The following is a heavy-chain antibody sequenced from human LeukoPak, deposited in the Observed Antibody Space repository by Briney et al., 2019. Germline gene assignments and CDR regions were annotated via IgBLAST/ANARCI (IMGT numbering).Heavy chain of an antibody. CDR2: INPNSGGT. J-gene: IGHJ4*02. V-gene: IGHV1-2*02. Sequence: ASVKVSCKASGYTFTGYYMHSVRQAPGQGLEWMGWINPNSGGTNYAQKFQGRVTMTRDTSISTAYMELSRLRSDDTAVYYCARLSDGYNSHCYWGQGTLVTVSS. CDR1: GYTFTGYY. D-gene: IGHD5-12*01. CDR3: ARLSDGYNSHCY.